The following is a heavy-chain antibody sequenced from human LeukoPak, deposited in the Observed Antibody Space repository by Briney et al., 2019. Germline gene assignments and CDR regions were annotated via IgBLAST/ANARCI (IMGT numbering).Heavy chain of an antibody. CDR3: AKEVITAGGNLEY. CDR1: GFTFSSAV. V-gene: IGHV3-30*18. J-gene: IGHJ4*02. D-gene: IGHD6-13*01. Sequence: GGSLRLSCAASGFTFSSAVMHWVRQAPGKGLEWVAVISNDGNNKYYADSVGGRFTISRDNSKNTLYVQMNSLRAEDTAVYYCAKEVITAGGNLEYWGQGTLVTVSS. CDR2: ISNDGNNK.